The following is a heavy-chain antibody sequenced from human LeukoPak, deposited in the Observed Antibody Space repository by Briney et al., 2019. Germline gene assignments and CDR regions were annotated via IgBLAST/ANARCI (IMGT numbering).Heavy chain of an antibody. CDR1: GFSFSNYW. CDR2: IKQDGTER. CDR3: AREDHAVYNY. J-gene: IGHJ4*02. V-gene: IGHV3-7*01. Sequence: GGSLRLSCAASGFSFSNYWMSWVRQAPGKGLEWVANIKQDGTERYSVDSVRGRFTISRDNAKNSLYLQMNSLRAEDTAVYYCAREDHAVYNYWGQGTLVTVSS. D-gene: IGHD2-8*01.